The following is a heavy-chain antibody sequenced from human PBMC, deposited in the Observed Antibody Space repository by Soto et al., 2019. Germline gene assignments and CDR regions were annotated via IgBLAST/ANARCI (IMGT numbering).Heavy chain of an antibody. Sequence: PGGSLRLSCAASGLTFSSYWMHWVRQAPGKGLVWVSRISTDGSVTTYADSVKGRFTISRDNAKNTLYLQMNSLRTEDTAVYYCARSDCTSTSCYVGWIDPWGQGTLVTVS. D-gene: IGHD2-2*01. J-gene: IGHJ5*02. CDR1: GLTFSSYW. CDR2: ISTDGSVT. CDR3: ARSDCTSTSCYVGWIDP. V-gene: IGHV3-74*01.